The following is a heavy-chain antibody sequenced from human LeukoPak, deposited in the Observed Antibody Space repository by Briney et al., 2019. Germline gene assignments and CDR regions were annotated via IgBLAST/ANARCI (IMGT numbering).Heavy chain of an antibody. CDR2: IIPILGIA. J-gene: IGHJ4*02. D-gene: IGHD1-7*01. Sequence: SVKVSCKASGGTFSSYAISWVRQAPGQGLEWMGRIIPILGIANYAQKFQGRVTITADKSTSTAYMELSSLRSDDTAVYYCARESATTPDYWGQGTLVTVSS. CDR1: GGTFSSYA. V-gene: IGHV1-69*04. CDR3: ARESATTPDY.